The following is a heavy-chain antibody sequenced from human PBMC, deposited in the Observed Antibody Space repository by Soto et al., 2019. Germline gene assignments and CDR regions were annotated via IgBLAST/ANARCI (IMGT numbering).Heavy chain of an antibody. CDR3: ARLEQWFTNWFEP. CDR2: INHSGST. J-gene: IGHJ5*02. V-gene: IGHV4-34*01. CDR1: GGSFSGYY. D-gene: IGHD6-19*01. Sequence: SETLSLTCAVYGGSFSGYYWSWIRQPPGKGLEWIGEINHSGSTNYNPSLKSRVTISVDTSKNQFSLKLSSVTAADTAVYYCARLEQWFTNWFEPWGQGTRVTVSS.